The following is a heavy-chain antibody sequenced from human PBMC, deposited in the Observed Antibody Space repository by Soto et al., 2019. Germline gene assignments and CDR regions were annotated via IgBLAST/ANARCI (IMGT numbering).Heavy chain of an antibody. D-gene: IGHD3-10*01. CDR3: ARVRRWLNEEMVQR. CDR1: VGSFSGYY. CDR2: VNDSGNS. V-gene: IGHV4-34*01. J-gene: IGHJ4*02. Sequence: KTWETLSLTCGFSVGSFSGYYWSWIRDPPGKWLEWIGEVNDSGNSNYNPSLKRRVVISVDTPKNEFSLKMNTVTAADTGVYYCARVRRWLNEEMVQRWGQGALVSVSS.